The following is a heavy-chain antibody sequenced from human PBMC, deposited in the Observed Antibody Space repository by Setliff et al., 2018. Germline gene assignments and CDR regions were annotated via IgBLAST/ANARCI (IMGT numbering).Heavy chain of an antibody. J-gene: IGHJ6*03. D-gene: IGHD3-22*01. CDR2: TIPMFGTT. Sequence: SVKVSCKASGATFSSYGISWVRQAPGQGLEWMGGTIPMFGTTEYAQKFHGRLTIITDESTNTAFMQLSSLRSDDTAVYYCVREGVDSRSSTDYRYYMDVWG. V-gene: IGHV1-69*05. CDR3: VREGVDSRSSTDYRYYMDV. CDR1: GATFSSYG.